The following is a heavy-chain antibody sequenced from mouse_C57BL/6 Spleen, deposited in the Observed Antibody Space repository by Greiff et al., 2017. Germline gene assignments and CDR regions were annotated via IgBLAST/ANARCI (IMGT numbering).Heavy chain of an antibody. V-gene: IGHV1-63*01. CDR1: GYTFTNYW. J-gene: IGHJ2*01. CDR2: IYPGGGYT. Sequence: QVQLKQSGAELVRPGTSVKMSCKASGYTFTNYWLGWAKQRPGHGLEWIGDIYPGGGYTNYNEKFKGKATLTADKSASTAYMQFSSLTSEDSAIYYCARGAYGDYWGQGTTLTVSS. D-gene: IGHD6-5*01. CDR3: ARGAYGDY.